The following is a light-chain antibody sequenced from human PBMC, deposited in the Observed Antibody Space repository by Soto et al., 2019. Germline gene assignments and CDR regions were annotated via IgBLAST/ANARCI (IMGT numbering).Light chain of an antibody. CDR1: QSVSSY. Sequence: EIVLTQSPVTLSLSPGERATLSCRASQSVSSYLAWYQQKPGQAPRLLIYDASNRATGIPARFSGSGSGTDFTLTISSLEPEDFAVYYCQQRSNWPPGTFGPGTKVDIK. V-gene: IGKV3-11*01. J-gene: IGKJ3*01. CDR2: DAS. CDR3: QQRSNWPPGT.